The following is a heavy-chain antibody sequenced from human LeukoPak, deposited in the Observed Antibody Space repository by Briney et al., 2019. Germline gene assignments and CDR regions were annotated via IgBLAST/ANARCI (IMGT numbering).Heavy chain of an antibody. CDR3: ARAPQYCTSSSCLNWFDP. CDR1: GFTFSGYD. V-gene: IGHV3-48*02. Sequence: GGSLRLSCAASGFTFSGYDMHWVRQAPGKGLEWVSYITSNSITIYYLDSVKGRFTISRDNAKNSLYLQTNSLRDEDTAVYYCARAPQYCTSSSCLNWFDPWGQGTLVTVSS. J-gene: IGHJ5*02. D-gene: IGHD2-2*01. CDR2: ITSNSITI.